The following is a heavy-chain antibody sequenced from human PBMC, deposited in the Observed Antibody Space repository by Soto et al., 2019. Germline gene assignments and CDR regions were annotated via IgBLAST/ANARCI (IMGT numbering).Heavy chain of an antibody. Sequence: GGSLRLSFAASGFIFSDYAMTWARQAPGKELEGVACLLGPGRSTYYADSVKVRFTISGDTSANTVYLQMDSLRAEETAVYYCAKDAIANDGLWLMHXWGQVTVVTVSX. J-gene: IGHJ4*02. CDR3: AKDAIANDGLWLMHX. V-gene: IGHV3-23*01. CDR2: LLGPGRST. CDR1: GFIFSDYA. D-gene: IGHD3-16*01.